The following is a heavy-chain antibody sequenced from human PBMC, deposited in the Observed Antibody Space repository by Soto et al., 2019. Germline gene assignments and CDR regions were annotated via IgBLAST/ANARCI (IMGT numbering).Heavy chain of an antibody. CDR2: INAGNGNT. J-gene: IGHJ4*02. CDR3: ARSRGSMVRGVIMGNHFDY. Sequence: QVQLVQSGAEVKKPGASVKVSCKASGYTFTSYAMHWVRQAPGQRLEWMGWINAGNGNTKYSQKFQGRVTITRDTSASTAYMEVSSLRSEDTAVYYCARSRGSMVRGVIMGNHFDYWGQGTLVTVSS. D-gene: IGHD3-10*01. CDR1: GYTFTSYA. V-gene: IGHV1-3*01.